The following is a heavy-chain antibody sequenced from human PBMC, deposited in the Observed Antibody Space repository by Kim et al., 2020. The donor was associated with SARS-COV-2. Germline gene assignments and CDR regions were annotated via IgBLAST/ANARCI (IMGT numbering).Heavy chain of an antibody. J-gene: IGHJ5*02. CDR2: IYYSGST. V-gene: IGHV4-39*01. D-gene: IGHD1-26*01. CDR3: ARRRGSYSNWFDP. Sequence: SETLSLTCTVSGGSISSSSYYWGWIRQPPGKGLEWIGSIYYSGSTYYNPSLKSRVTIPVDTSKNQFSLKLSSVTAADTAVYYCARRRGSYSNWFDPWGQGSLVTVS. CDR1: GGSISSSSYY.